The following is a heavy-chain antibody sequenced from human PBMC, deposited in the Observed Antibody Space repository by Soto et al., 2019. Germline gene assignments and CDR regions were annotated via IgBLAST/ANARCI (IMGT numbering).Heavy chain of an antibody. CDR2: IYYSGST. V-gene: IGHV4-39*01. CDR3: ARHRAYSSGWIGLYFDY. D-gene: IGHD6-19*01. J-gene: IGHJ4*02. Sequence: QLQLQESGPGLVKPSETLSLTCTVSGGSISSSSYYWGWIRQPPGKGLEWIGSIYYSGSTYYNPSLKGRVPISVDTSKNQFSLKLSSVTAADTAVYYCARHRAYSSGWIGLYFDYWGQGTLVTVSS. CDR1: GGSISSSSYY.